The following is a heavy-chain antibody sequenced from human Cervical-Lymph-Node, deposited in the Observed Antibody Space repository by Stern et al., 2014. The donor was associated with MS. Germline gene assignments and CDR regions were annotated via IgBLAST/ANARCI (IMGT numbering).Heavy chain of an antibody. Sequence: VQLVESGGGVVQPGRSLRLSCAASGFTFSRNGMHWVRQAPGKGLGWVSVIWYGGSNENYGDSVKGRFTISRDNSKNALYLQMNSLRVEDTAVYYCVAYASGDNINHWGQGTLVTVSS. CDR3: VAYASGDNINH. D-gene: IGHD6-19*01. V-gene: IGHV3-33*01. CDR2: IWYGGSNE. CDR1: GFTFSRNG. J-gene: IGHJ5*02.